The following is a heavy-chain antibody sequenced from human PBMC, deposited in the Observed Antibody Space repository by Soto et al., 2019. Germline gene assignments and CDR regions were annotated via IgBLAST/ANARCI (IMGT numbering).Heavy chain of an antibody. CDR1: GATFSIYA. CDR2: ILPIFGTA. CDR3: ARSLEDSSGYYYASIHY. V-gene: IGHV1-69*01. J-gene: IGHJ4*02. D-gene: IGHD3-22*01. Sequence: QVQLVQSGAEVKKPGSSVKVSCKASGATFSIYAISWVRQAPGHGLEGMGGILPIFGTANYAPKFQGRVTITADESTSTAYMALGRLRVEDTAVYYCARSLEDSSGYYYASIHYWGQGTLVTVSS.